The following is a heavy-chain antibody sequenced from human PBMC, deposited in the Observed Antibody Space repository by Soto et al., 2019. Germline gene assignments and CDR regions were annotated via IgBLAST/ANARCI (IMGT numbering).Heavy chain of an antibody. CDR3: VDSCRSSNCYVYD. D-gene: IGHD2-2*01. CDR2: IKYDGSEI. CDR1: GSSFSRYW. V-gene: IGHV3-7*01. Sequence: PGGSLRLSCAASGSSFSRYWMNSVRQAPGKGLEWVATIKYDGSEIYYVDSAKGRFTISRDNAKNSLYLQMNSLRVEDTAIYYCVDSCRSSNCYVYDWGPGTLVTVSS. J-gene: IGHJ4*02.